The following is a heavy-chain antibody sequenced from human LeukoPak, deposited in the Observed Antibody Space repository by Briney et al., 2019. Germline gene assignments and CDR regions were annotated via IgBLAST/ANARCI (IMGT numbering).Heavy chain of an antibody. CDR1: GYTFTNYY. CDR3: ARDQVAVTPDDWYFDL. J-gene: IGHJ2*01. V-gene: IGHV1-46*01. Sequence: ASVKVSCKASGYTFTNYYIHWVRQAPGQGLEWMGIIHPSGGGTSYAQKFQGRVTMTSDMSTNTLYMELSSLGYEDTAVYYCARDQVAVTPDDWYFDLWGRGTLVAVSS. CDR2: IHPSGGGT. D-gene: IGHD2-15*01.